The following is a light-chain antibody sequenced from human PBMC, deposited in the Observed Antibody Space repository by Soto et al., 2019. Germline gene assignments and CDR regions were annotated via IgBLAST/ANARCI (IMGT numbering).Light chain of an antibody. CDR1: SGDVGGYNY. CDR2: DVN. CDR3: SSHAGSNNPFV. V-gene: IGLV2-8*01. Sequence: QSVLTQPPSASGSPGQSVTISCTGTSGDVGGYNYVSWYQQHPGKAPKLMIYDVNKRPSGVPDRFSGSKSGNTASLTVSGLQAEDDAVYYCSSHAGSNNPFVFGTGTKLTVL. J-gene: IGLJ1*01.